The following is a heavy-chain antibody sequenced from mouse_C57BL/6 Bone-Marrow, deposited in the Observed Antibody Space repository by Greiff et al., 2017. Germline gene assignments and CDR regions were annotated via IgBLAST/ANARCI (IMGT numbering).Heavy chain of an antibody. CDR3: AREEVWFYFDY. CDR1: GYTFTDYY. D-gene: IGHD2-10*02. CDR2: INPNNGGT. J-gene: IGHJ2*01. Sequence: VQLQQSGPELVKPGASVKISCKASGYTFTDYYMNWVKQSHGKSLEWIGDINPNNGGTSYNQKFKGKATLTVDKSSSTAYMELHSLTSEDSAVYYCAREEVWFYFDYWGQGTTLTVSS. V-gene: IGHV1-26*01.